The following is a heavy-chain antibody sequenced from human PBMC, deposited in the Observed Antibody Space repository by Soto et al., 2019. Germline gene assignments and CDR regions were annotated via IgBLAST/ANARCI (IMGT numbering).Heavy chain of an antibody. CDR3: ARVPQREPFDY. CDR2: ISYDGSNK. J-gene: IGHJ4*02. Sequence: QVQLVESGGGVVQPGRSLRLSCAASGFTFSSYAKHWVRQAPGKGLEWVAVISYDGSNKYYADSVKGRFTISRDNSKNSLYLQMNSLRAEDTAVYYCARVPQREPFDYWGQGTLVTVSS. CDR1: GFTFSSYA. D-gene: IGHD1-1*01. V-gene: IGHV3-30-3*01.